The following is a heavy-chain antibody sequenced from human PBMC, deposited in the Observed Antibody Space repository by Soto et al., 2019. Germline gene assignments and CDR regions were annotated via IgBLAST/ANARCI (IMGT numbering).Heavy chain of an antibody. J-gene: IGHJ4*02. CDR1: GFTFSSYA. V-gene: IGHV3-64D*08. D-gene: IGHD6-13*01. CDR3: VKACPIDTQQLVKPNYFDY. Sequence: PGGSLRLSCSASGFTFSSYAMHWVRQAPGKGLEYVSAISSNGGSTYYADSVKGRFTISRDNSKNTLYLQMSSLRAEDTAVYYCVKACPIDTQQLVKPNYFDYWGQGTLVTVSS. CDR2: ISSNGGST.